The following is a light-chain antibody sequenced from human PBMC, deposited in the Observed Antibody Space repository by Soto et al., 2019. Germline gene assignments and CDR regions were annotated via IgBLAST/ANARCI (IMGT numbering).Light chain of an antibody. CDR1: NSDVGGYNY. J-gene: IGLJ2*01. Sequence: QSALTQPASVSGSPGQSITISCTGTNSDVGGYNYVSWYQQHPGKAPKLIIYEVTNRPSGVSNRFSGSKSGNTASLTISGLQAEDEADYFCNSYTSITTYVVFGGGTKLTVL. CDR3: NSYTSITTYVV. CDR2: EVT. V-gene: IGLV2-14*01.